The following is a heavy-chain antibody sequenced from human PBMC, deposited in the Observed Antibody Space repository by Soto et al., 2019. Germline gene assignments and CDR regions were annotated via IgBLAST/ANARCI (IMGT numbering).Heavy chain of an antibody. D-gene: IGHD3-3*01. Sequence: SETLSLTCTVSGGSISSYYWSWIRQPPGKGLEWIGYIYYSGSTYYNPSLKGRVTISVDTSKNQFSLKLSSVTAADTAVYYCASGVLRFLEWSPYGMDVWGQGTTVTVSS. CDR1: GGSISSYY. V-gene: IGHV4-30-4*01. CDR2: IYYSGST. J-gene: IGHJ6*02. CDR3: ASGVLRFLEWSPYGMDV.